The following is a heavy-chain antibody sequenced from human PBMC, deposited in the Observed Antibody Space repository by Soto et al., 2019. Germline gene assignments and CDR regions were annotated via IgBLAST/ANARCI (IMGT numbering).Heavy chain of an antibody. D-gene: IGHD6-19*01. J-gene: IGHJ4*02. CDR2: IYWDDDK. CDR1: GFSLDTSGVG. CDR3: ARDCSGWFGFDY. V-gene: IGHV2-5*02. Sequence: QITLRESGPAVVRPTRTLTLTCTFSGFSLDTSGVGVGWIRQPPGKALEWLALIYWDDDKRYSPSLKNRVTITRDTSKSQVVLVMTIMDPVDTGTYYCARDCSGWFGFDYWGQGVLVTVSS.